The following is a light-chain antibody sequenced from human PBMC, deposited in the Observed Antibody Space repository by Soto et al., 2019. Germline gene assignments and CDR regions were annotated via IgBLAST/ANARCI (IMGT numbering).Light chain of an antibody. CDR1: QSVSSN. V-gene: IGKV3-15*01. CDR2: AAS. J-gene: IGKJ5*01. CDR3: QQYNEWPPFT. Sequence: EIVLTQSPGTLSFSPGERATLSCRASQSVSSNLAWYQQKPGQAPRLVIYAASTRATGIPDRFSGSVSGTEFTLTISSLQSEDFAVYYCQQYNEWPPFTFGQGTRLEI.